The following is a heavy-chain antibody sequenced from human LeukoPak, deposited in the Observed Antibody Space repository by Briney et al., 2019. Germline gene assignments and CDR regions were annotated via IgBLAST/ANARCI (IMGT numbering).Heavy chain of an antibody. D-gene: IGHD3-3*01. CDR1: GGSISSYY. V-gene: IGHV4-59*12. CDR3: AREPYYVFWSGPQMAFDI. CDR2: IYYSGST. Sequence: SKTLSLTCTVSGGSISSYYWSWIRQPPGKGLEWIGYIYYSGSTNYNPSLKSRVTISVDTSKNQFSLKLSSVTAADTAVYYCAREPYYVFWSGPQMAFDIWGQGTMVTVSS. J-gene: IGHJ3*02.